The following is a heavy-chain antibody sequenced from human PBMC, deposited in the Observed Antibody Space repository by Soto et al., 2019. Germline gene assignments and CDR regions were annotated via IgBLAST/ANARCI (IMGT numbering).Heavy chain of an antibody. CDR3: ATGTQNFDY. Sequence: EVQLLESGGGLVQPGGSLRLSCAASGFTFTTRAMSWVRQAPGKGLQWVSGISGSGGTTYYADSVKGRLTISRDNSKNMLYLQMTSLRDEDTAVYSCATGTQNFDYWGREPGSPSPQ. CDR2: ISGSGGTT. J-gene: IGHJ4*02. D-gene: IGHD3-10*01. CDR1: GFTFTTRA. V-gene: IGHV3-23*01.